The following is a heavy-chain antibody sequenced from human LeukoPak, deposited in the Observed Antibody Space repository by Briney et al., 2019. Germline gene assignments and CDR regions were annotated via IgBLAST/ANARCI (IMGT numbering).Heavy chain of an antibody. CDR3: AKDGMVRGVWGYYYYGMDV. V-gene: IGHV3-30*18. J-gene: IGHJ6*02. Sequence: GGSLRLSRAASGFTFSSYGMHWVRQAPGKGLEWVAVISYDGSNKYYADSVKGRFTISRDNSKNTLYLQMNSLRAEDTAVYYCAKDGMVRGVWGYYYYGMDVWGQGTTVTVSS. D-gene: IGHD3-10*01. CDR2: ISYDGSNK. CDR1: GFTFSSYG.